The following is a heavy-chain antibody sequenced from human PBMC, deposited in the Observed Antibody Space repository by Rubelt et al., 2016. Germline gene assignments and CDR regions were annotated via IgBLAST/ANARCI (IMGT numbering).Heavy chain of an antibody. J-gene: IGHJ3*02. D-gene: IGHD3-10*01. CDR1: GFTFNRYW. CDR2: IRQDGSEK. CDR3: AYEFRGI. Sequence: EVHLEESGGGLVQPGGSLRLSCEASGFTFNRYWMTWVRQAPGKGLEWVANIRQDGSEKSYVDSVKGRFTISRDNAKTTVFLQMNSLRSEDTAMYYCAYEFRGIWGQGTMVTVSS. V-gene: IGHV3-7*01.